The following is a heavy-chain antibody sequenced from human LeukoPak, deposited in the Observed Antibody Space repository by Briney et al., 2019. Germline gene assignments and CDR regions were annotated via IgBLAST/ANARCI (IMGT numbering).Heavy chain of an antibody. V-gene: IGHV4-59*10. Sequence: SETLSLTCAVYGRSFSDYYWTWIRQPPGKGLEWIGRIYTSGSTNYNPSLKSRVTISVDTSKNQFSPKLSSVTAADTAVYYCARSLELRGYWGQGALVTVSS. D-gene: IGHD1-7*01. CDR2: IYTSGST. J-gene: IGHJ4*02. CDR1: GRSFSDYY. CDR3: ARSLELRGY.